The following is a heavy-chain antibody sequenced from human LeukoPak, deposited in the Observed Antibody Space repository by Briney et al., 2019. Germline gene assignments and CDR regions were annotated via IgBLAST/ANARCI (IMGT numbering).Heavy chain of an antibody. CDR2: ISPGGQTT. Sequence: PGRSLRLSCAASGFTFSDYHMNWIRQAPGKGLEWISYISPGGQTTYFADSVEGRVTLSRDNAKNSLYLQMNSLRAEDTAVYYCARDRGQFVVVPAAYSMDVWGQGTTVTVSS. CDR1: GFTFSDYH. D-gene: IGHD2-2*01. V-gene: IGHV3-11*04. J-gene: IGHJ6*02. CDR3: ARDRGQFVVVPAAYSMDV.